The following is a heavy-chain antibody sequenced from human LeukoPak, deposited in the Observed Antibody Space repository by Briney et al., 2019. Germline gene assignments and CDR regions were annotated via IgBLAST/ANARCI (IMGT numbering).Heavy chain of an antibody. CDR2: IYYSGST. Sequence: PSQTLSLTCTVSGGSISSGGYYWSWIRQHPGKGLEWIGYIYYSGSTYYNPSLKSRVTISVDTSKNQFSLKLSSVTAADTAVYYCARAGGIAAAGTFRYYYYGMDVWGQGTTVTVSS. V-gene: IGHV4-31*03. CDR1: GGSISSGGYY. CDR3: ARAGGIAAAGTFRYYYYGMDV. J-gene: IGHJ6*02. D-gene: IGHD6-13*01.